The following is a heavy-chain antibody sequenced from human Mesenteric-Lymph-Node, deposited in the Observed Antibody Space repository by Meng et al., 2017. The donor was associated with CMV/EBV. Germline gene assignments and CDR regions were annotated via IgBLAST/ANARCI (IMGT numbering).Heavy chain of an antibody. CDR2: INSDGSTT. CDR3: AKDPHDFWSGYFPGF. D-gene: IGHD3-3*01. J-gene: IGHJ4*02. Sequence: GGSLRLSCAASGFTFSSYLMHWVRQAPGKGLVWVSRINSDGSTTNYAGSVKGRFTISRDNAKNTLYLQMDSLRTEDTAVYYCAKDPHDFWSGYFPGFWGQGTLVTVSS. V-gene: IGHV3-74*01. CDR1: GFTFSSYL.